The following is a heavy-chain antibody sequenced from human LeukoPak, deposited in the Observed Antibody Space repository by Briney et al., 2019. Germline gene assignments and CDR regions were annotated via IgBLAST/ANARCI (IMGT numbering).Heavy chain of an antibody. D-gene: IGHD3-22*01. V-gene: IGHV3-23*01. CDR1: GFTFSRYA. CDR2: ISDTGGNT. J-gene: IGHJ4*02. Sequence: QPGGSLRLSCAASGFTFSRYAMSWVRQAPGKGLEWLSAISDTGGNTYYTDSVKGLFTISRDNSRNTLYLQMNSLRVEDTAFYYCATLVFDSSGYSYFDYWGQGTLVTVSS. CDR3: ATLVFDSSGYSYFDY.